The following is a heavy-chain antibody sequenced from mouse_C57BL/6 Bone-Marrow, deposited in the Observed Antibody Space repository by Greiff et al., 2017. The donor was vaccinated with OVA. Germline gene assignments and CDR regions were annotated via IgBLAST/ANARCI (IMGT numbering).Heavy chain of an antibody. CDR2: ISSGSSTI. Sequence: EVMLVESGGGLVKPGGSLTLSCAASGFTFSDYGMHWVRQAPEKGLEWVAYISSGSSTIYYADTVKGRFTISRDNAKNTLFLQMTSLRSEDTAMYYCARRAYYYGSSPYYAMDYWGQGTSVTVSS. J-gene: IGHJ4*01. V-gene: IGHV5-17*01. D-gene: IGHD1-1*01. CDR3: ARRAYYYGSSPYYAMDY. CDR1: GFTFSDYG.